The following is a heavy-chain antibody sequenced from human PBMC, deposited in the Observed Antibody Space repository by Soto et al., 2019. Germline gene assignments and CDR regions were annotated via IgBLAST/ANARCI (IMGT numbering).Heavy chain of an antibody. Sequence: GGSLRLSCAASGFTFSSYAMSWVRQAPGKGLEWVSAISGSGGSTYYADSVKGRFTISRDNSKNTLYLQMNSLRAEDTAVYYCAEEGYYYDSSGYYKTNAFDIWGQGTMVTVSS. V-gene: IGHV3-23*01. CDR3: AEEGYYYDSSGYYKTNAFDI. CDR1: GFTFSSYA. D-gene: IGHD3-22*01. CDR2: ISGSGGST. J-gene: IGHJ3*02.